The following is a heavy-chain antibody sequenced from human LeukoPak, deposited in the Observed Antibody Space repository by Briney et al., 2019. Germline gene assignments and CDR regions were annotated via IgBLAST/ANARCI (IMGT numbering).Heavy chain of an antibody. D-gene: IGHD3-10*01. CDR3: AKVSAVGGSGRPTFLDY. V-gene: IGHV3-49*03. Sequence: PGGSLRLSCTASGFTFGDYAMSWFRQAPGKGLEWVGFIRSKAYGGTTEYAASVKGRFTISRDDSKSIAYLQMNSLRAEDTAVYYCAKVSAVGGSGRPTFLDYWGQGTLVTVSS. CDR1: GFTFGDYA. J-gene: IGHJ4*02. CDR2: IRSKAYGGTT.